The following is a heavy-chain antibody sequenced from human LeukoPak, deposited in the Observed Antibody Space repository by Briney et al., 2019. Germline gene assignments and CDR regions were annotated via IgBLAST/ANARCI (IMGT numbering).Heavy chain of an antibody. CDR1: GRPICSSRHY. Sequence: PSETLSLTCTLSGRPICSSRHYWRSIRQPPGKGLEWIGSIYYSGSTYDNPSLNSRVTISVDTSKNHFYLKLSSVTAADTAVYYCAREAVTSMAVGFDVWGQGTMVTVSS. D-gene: IGHD4-17*01. J-gene: IGHJ3*01. CDR3: AREAVTSMAVGFDV. CDR2: IYYSGST. V-gene: IGHV4-39*07.